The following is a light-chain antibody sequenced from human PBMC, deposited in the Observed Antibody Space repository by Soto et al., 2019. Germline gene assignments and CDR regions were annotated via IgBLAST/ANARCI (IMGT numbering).Light chain of an antibody. Sequence: QSVLTQPPSVSGAPGQRVTISCTGSSSNIGAGYDVHWYQQLPGTAPKLLIYGNNNRPSGVPDRFSGSKSRTSGSLAITGLQAEDEADYYFQSYDSSLSGSRVFGTGTKVTVL. CDR1: SSNIGAGYD. CDR3: QSYDSSLSGSRV. V-gene: IGLV1-40*01. J-gene: IGLJ1*01. CDR2: GNN.